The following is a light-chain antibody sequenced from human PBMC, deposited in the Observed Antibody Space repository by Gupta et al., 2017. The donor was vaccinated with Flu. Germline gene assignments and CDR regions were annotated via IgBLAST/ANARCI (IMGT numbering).Light chain of an antibody. J-gene: IGKJ5*01. V-gene: IGKV3-15*01. CDR2: DAS. Sequence: EVVMTQSPLILSVSPGEGVTLSCRASQSIGVDLAWYQQKHGQPPRPLIYDASCRASGVPIRISDGGSEREFTLTINSLQPEDFAVYCCQQVNNCPFTFGQGTPVDIK. CDR1: QSIGVD. CDR3: QQVNNCPFT.